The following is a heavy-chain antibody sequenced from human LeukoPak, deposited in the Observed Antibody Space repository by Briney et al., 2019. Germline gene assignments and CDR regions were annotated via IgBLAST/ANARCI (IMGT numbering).Heavy chain of an antibody. CDR3: ATTVVISIDY. Sequence: GGSLRLSCAASGFTFSSYGMHWVRQAPGKGLEWVAFIRYDGSNKYYADSVKGRFTISRDDSKNTLYLQMNSLRAEDTAVYHCATTVVISIDYWGQGTLVTVSS. CDR2: IRYDGSNK. CDR1: GFTFSSYG. D-gene: IGHD4-23*01. V-gene: IGHV3-30*02. J-gene: IGHJ4*02.